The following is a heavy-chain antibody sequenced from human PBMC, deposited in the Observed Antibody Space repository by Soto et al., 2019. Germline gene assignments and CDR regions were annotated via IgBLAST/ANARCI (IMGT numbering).Heavy chain of an antibody. V-gene: IGHV3-33*01. CDR1: GFTFSSYG. CDR2: IWYDGNIK. D-gene: IGHD1-26*01. J-gene: IGHJ4*02. CDR3: ARVSEGGSYYGGLDY. Sequence: QVQLVESGGGVVQSGRSLRLSCAASGFTFSSYGMHWVRQAPGKGLEWVAVIWYDGNIKYYADSMKGRFTISRDNSKNTLFLQMNSLRAEDTAVYYCARVSEGGSYYGGLDYWGQGTLVTVSS.